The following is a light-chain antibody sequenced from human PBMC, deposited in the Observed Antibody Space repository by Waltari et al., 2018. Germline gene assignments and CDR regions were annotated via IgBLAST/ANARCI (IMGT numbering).Light chain of an antibody. CDR3: QQYGSSPWT. Sequence: EIVLTQSPGTLSLSPGEIATLSCRASQSVGISYLAWYQQKPGQAPSVLIHGASNRATGIPDRFSGSGSGTGFTLTISILEPEDFAVYYCQQYGSSPWTFGQGTKVEIK. CDR1: QSVGISY. CDR2: GAS. V-gene: IGKV3-20*01. J-gene: IGKJ1*01.